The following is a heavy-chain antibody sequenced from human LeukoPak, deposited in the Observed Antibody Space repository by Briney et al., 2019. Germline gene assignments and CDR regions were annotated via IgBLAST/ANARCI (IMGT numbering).Heavy chain of an antibody. Sequence: GGSLRLSCAASGFTFSSYTVHWVRQAPGKGLEWVALISYVGINKYYADSVKGRFTISRDNSENTLYLQLNSLRADDTAVYYCARGDSSGMLIMGNYMDVWGKGTTVTVSS. D-gene: IGHD3-3*01. CDR2: ISYVGINK. J-gene: IGHJ6*03. V-gene: IGHV3-30-3*01. CDR1: GFTFSSYT. CDR3: ARGDSSGMLIMGNYMDV.